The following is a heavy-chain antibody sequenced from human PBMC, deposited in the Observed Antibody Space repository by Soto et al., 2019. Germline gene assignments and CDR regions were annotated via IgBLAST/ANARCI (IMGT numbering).Heavy chain of an antibody. CDR2: ISAYNGNT. CDR1: GYTFTSYG. CDR3: ARVGYYYDSSGYYLSFDY. J-gene: IGHJ4*02. D-gene: IGHD3-22*01. Sequence: ASVKVSCKASGYTFTSYGSSWVRQAPGQGLEWMGWISAYNGNTNYAQKLQGRVTMTRNTSISTAYMELSSLRSEDTAVYYCARVGYYYDSSGYYLSFDYWGQGTLVTVSS. V-gene: IGHV1-18*01.